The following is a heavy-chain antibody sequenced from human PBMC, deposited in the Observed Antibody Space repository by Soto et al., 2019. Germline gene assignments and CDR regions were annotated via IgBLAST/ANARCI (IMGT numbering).Heavy chain of an antibody. J-gene: IGHJ4*02. CDR2: IYHSGDT. CDR1: GGSISSSNW. CDR3: ARTAAPGADFDY. V-gene: IGHV4-4*02. D-gene: IGHD6-13*01. Sequence: SETLSLTCAVSGGSISSSNWWSWVRQPPGKGLEWIGEIYHSGDTYYNPSLKSRVTMSVDTSKNQLSLKLSSVTAADTAVYYCARTAAPGADFDYWGQGTLVTVSS.